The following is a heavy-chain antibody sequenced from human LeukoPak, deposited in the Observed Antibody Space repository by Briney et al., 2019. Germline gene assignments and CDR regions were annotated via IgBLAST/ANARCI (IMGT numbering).Heavy chain of an antibody. J-gene: IGHJ6*02. CDR2: IYSGGST. CDR1: GFTVSSNY. V-gene: IGHV3-53*04. D-gene: IGHD5-12*01. CDR3: ARAPYSGYDYSDYYYYGMDV. Sequence: GGSLRLSCAASGFTVSSNYMSWVRHAPGKGLEWVSVIYSGGSTYYADSVKGRFTIPRHNSKNTLYLQMNSLRAEDTAVYYCARAPYSGYDYSDYYYYGMDVWGQGTTVTVSS.